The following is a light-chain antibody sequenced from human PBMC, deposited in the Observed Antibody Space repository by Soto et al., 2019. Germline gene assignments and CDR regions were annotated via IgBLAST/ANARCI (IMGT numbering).Light chain of an antibody. J-gene: IGLJ1*01. CDR3: AAWDDTSSFV. CDR1: SSNIGRNT. Sequence: QSVLTQPPSASGTPGQRVIISCSGGSSNIGRNTVNWYQHLPGTAPRLLIYTNDQRPSGVPDRFSGSKSGTSASLAISGPQSEDEADYYCAAWDDTSSFVFGTGTKVTVL. CDR2: TND. V-gene: IGLV1-44*01.